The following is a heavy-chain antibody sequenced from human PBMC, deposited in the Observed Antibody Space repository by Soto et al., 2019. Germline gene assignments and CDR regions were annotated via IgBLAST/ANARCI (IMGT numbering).Heavy chain of an antibody. J-gene: IGHJ4*02. CDR1: GQSFSGYY. Sequence: SETLSLTCAVYGQSFSGYYWSWIRQPPGKGLEWIGEVNHSGDTTYNPSLRSRVTISADTSKSQFSLRVKSVTAADTAVYYCARVGYFDSSGFYAPFDYWGRGSLVTVSS. D-gene: IGHD3-22*01. CDR3: ARVGYFDSSGFYAPFDY. V-gene: IGHV4-34*01. CDR2: VNHSGDT.